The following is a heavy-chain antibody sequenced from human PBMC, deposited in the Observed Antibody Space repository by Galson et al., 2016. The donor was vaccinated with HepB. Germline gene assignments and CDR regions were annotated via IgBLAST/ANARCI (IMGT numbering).Heavy chain of an antibody. CDR2: IFYFDNT. CDR1: GASVSSTGYY. V-gene: IGHV4-61*08. D-gene: IGHD1-26*01. CDR3: ASDSPHGNF. Sequence: SETLSLTCTVSGASVSSTGYYWSWIRQPPGKGLEWIGYIFYFDNTNYNPSLKSRVTISVDTSKNQFSLKLNSVTAADTAVYYCASDSPHGNFWGQGTLATVSS. J-gene: IGHJ4*02.